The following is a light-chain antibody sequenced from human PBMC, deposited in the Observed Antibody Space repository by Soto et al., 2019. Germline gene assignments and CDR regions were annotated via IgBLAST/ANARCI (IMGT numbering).Light chain of an antibody. Sequence: DIQMTHSPSTLSASVGDRVTITCRASQSISGWLAWYQQKPGKPPKLLIYDASSLEGGVPSRFSGSGPGTEFTLTISSLQPDDFATYYCQQYYSYPWTFGQGTKVDI. J-gene: IGKJ1*01. V-gene: IGKV1-5*01. CDR3: QQYYSYPWT. CDR2: DAS. CDR1: QSISGW.